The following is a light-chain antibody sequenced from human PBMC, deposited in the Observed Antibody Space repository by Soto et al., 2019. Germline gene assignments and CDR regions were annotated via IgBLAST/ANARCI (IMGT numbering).Light chain of an antibody. V-gene: IGKV1-39*01. CDR2: AAS. Sequence: DIQMTHSPSSLSASVGDRVTITCRASQSISSYLNWYQQKPGKAPKLLIYAASSLQSGVPSRFSGSGSGKDFTLTISSLQPEDFPTYYCQQSYSTPLTSGGGIKVDIX. CDR3: QQSYSTPLT. J-gene: IGKJ4*01. CDR1: QSISSY.